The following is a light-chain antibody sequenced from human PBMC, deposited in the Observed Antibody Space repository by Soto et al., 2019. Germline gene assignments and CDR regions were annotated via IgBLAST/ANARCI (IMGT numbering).Light chain of an antibody. J-gene: IGKJ4*01. CDR3: HQYDSLPLT. CDR1: QSVSSSY. Sequence: EIVLTQPPGTLASSPGERATLSCRASQSVSSSYLAWDRHKPGQAPRLLIYGASSRATGIPDRFSGSGSGTDFTLTISRLEPEDFAVYYCHQYDSLPLTFGGGPKVEIK. CDR2: GAS. V-gene: IGKV3-20*01.